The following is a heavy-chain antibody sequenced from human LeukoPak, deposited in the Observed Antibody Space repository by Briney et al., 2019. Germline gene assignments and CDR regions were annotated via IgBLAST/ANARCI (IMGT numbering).Heavy chain of an antibody. CDR3: ARPGDYVYVWGSSSSDYFDY. J-gene: IGHJ4*02. V-gene: IGHV5-51*01. Sequence: GESLKISCKGSGYSFTSYWIGWVRQMPGKGLEWMGIIYPGDSDTRYSPSFQGQVTISADKSISTAYLQWSSLKASDTAMYYCARPGDYVYVWGSSSSDYFDYWGQGTLVTVSS. D-gene: IGHD3-16*01. CDR1: GYSFTSYW. CDR2: IYPGDSDT.